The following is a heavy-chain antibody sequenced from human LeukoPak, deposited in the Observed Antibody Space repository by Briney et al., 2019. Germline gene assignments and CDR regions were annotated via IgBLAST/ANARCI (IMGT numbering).Heavy chain of an antibody. CDR2: IYHSGST. J-gene: IGHJ5*02. CDR3: ARTFYDSSDPAGFDP. D-gene: IGHD3-22*01. Sequence: PSETLSLTCTVSGGSISSSNWWSWVRQPPGKGLEWIGEIYHSGSTNYNPSLKSRVTISVDKSKNQFSLKLSSVTAADTAVYYCARTFYDSSDPAGFDPWGQGTLVTVSS. V-gene: IGHV4-4*02. CDR1: GGSISSSNW.